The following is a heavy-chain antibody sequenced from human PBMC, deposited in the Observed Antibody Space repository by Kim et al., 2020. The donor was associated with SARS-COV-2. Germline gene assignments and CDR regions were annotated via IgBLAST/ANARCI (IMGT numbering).Heavy chain of an antibody. D-gene: IGHD2-15*01. J-gene: IGHJ4*02. CDR1: GGSISSGGYY. V-gene: IGHV4-31*03. Sequence: SETLSLTCTVSGGSISSGGYYWSWIRQHPGKGLELIGYIYYSGSTYYNPSLKSRVTMSVETSKNQFSLKLSSVTAADTAVYYCARSVGGVVAATMFDHWGLGTLAT. CDR2: IYYSGST. CDR3: ARSVGGVVAATMFDH.